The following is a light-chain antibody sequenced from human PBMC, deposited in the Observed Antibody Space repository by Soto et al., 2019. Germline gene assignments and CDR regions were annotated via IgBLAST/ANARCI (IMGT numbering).Light chain of an antibody. CDR2: GNN. Sequence: QSVLTQPPSVSGAPGQRVTISCTGSSSNIGAGYDVHWYQHLPGTAPKLLIYGNNNRPSGVPERFSGAKSGTSASLAITGLQAEEEADYYCQSYDSSLSGYVFGTGTKLTVL. CDR1: SSNIGAGYD. CDR3: QSYDSSLSGYV. V-gene: IGLV1-40*01. J-gene: IGLJ1*01.